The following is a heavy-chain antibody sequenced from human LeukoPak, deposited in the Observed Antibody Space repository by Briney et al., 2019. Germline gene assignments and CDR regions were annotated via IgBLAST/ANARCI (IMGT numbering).Heavy chain of an antibody. CDR2: IYTSGST. V-gene: IGHV4-4*07. CDR3: ASYGDNNWFDP. Sequence: PSETLSLTCTVSGGSISSYFCSWIRQPAGKGLEWIGRIYTSGSTNYNPSLKSRVTMSVDTSKNQFSLKLSPVTAADTAVYYCASYGDNNWFDPWGQGTLVTVSS. CDR1: GGSISSYF. J-gene: IGHJ5*02. D-gene: IGHD4-17*01.